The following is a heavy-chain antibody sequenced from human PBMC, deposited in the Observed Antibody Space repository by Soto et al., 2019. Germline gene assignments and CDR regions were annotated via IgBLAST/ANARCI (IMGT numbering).Heavy chain of an antibody. CDR2: INHSGIS. CDR3: ARGFCVTARGIRGDSYPLDY. V-gene: IGHV4-34*01. CDR1: GGSFSGYY. J-gene: IGHJ4*02. D-gene: IGHD2-21*01. Sequence: SETLSLTCAVYGGSFSGYYWTWVRQPPGKGLEWIGEINHSGISNYNASLKSRVTISVDTSKNHFSLMLRSVTAADTAVYYCARGFCVTARGIRGDSYPLDYWGQGTLVTVAS.